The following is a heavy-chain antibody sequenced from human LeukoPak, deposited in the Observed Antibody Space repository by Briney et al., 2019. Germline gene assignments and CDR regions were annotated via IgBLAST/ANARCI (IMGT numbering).Heavy chain of an antibody. Sequence: SGTLSLTCAVSGGSISSSNWWSWVRQSPGKGLEWIGEIYHGGNTNYNPSLKSRVTISVDKSKNQFSLKLSAVTAADTAVYYCARAAWNSKGVDFWGQGTLVTVSS. CDR2: IYHGGNT. J-gene: IGHJ4*02. CDR1: GGSISSSNW. V-gene: IGHV4-4*02. CDR3: ARAAWNSKGVDF. D-gene: IGHD1-7*01.